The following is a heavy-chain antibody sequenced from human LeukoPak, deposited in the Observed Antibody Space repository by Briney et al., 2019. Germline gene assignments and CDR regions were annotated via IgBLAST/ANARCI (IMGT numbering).Heavy chain of an antibody. J-gene: IGHJ4*02. D-gene: IGHD5-12*01. V-gene: IGHV4-34*01. CDR2: INHSGST. Sequence: SETLSLTCAVYGGSFSGYYWSWIRQPPGKGLEWIGEINHSGSTNYNPSLKSRVTISVDTSKNQFSLKLSSVTAADTAVYYCASAFPTTNYWGQGTLVTVSS. CDR3: ASAFPTTNY. CDR1: GGSFSGYY.